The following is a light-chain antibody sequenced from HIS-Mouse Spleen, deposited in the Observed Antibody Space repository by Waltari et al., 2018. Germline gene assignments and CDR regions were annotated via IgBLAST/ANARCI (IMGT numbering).Light chain of an antibody. Sequence: IVMTQSPATLSVSPGERATLPCRASQSVSSNLAWYQQKPGQAPRLLIYGASTRATGIPARFSGSGSGTEFTLTISSMQSEDFAVYYCQQYNNWWTFGQGTKVEIK. J-gene: IGKJ1*01. CDR2: GAS. V-gene: IGKV3-15*01. CDR1: QSVSSN. CDR3: QQYNNWWT.